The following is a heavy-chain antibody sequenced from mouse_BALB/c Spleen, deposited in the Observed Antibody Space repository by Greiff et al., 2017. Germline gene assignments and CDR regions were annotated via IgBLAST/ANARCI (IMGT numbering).Heavy chain of an antibody. J-gene: IGHJ4*01. CDR3: ARHDYDAMDY. CDR2: ISNGGST. CDR1: GFTFSSYA. Sequence: EVQVVESGGGLVKPGGSLKLSCAASGFTFSSYAMSWVRQTPEKRLEWVASISNGGSTFYPDSVKGRFTISRDNARNILYQQMSSLRSEDTAMYYCARHDYDAMDYWGQGTSVTVSS. V-gene: IGHV5-6-5*01.